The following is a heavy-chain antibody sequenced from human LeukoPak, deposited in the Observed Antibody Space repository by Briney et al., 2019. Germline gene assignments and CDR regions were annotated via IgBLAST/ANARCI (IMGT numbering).Heavy chain of an antibody. CDR1: GFTFDDYA. CDR2: ISWNSGSI. J-gene: IGHJ4*02. D-gene: IGHD3-9*01. V-gene: IGHV3-9*01. Sequence: GGSLRLSCAASGFTFDDYAVHWVRQAPGKGLEWVSGISWNSGSIGYADSVKGRFTISRDNAKNSLYLQMNSLRAEDTALYYCAKRMHYDILTGYFDYWGQGTLVTVSS. CDR3: AKRMHYDILTGYFDY.